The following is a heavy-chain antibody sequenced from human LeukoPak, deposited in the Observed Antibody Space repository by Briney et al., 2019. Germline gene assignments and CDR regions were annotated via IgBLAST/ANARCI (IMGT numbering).Heavy chain of an antibody. D-gene: IGHD6-13*01. J-gene: IGHJ4*02. CDR2: INPNSGST. Sequence: ASVKVSCKASGYTFTGYYMHWVRQAPGQGLEWMGMINPNSGSTSYAQKFQGRVTMTRDTSISTAYMELSSLRSDDTAVYYCASDARGNNSWYAPEIHYWGQGTLVTVSS. CDR1: GYTFTGYY. V-gene: IGHV1-2*02. CDR3: ASDARGNNSWYAPEIHY.